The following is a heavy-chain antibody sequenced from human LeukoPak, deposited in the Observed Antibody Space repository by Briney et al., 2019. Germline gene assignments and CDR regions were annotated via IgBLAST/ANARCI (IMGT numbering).Heavy chain of an antibody. CDR1: GGSISSSSYY. V-gene: IGHV4-39*07. J-gene: IGHJ3*02. CDR2: IYYSGST. Sequence: KPSETLSLTCTVSGGSISSSSYYWGWIRQPPGKGLEWIGSIYYSGSTYYNPSLKSRVTISVDTSKNQFSLKLSSVTAADTAVYYCAREVPAVNDAFDIWGQGTMVTVSS. CDR3: AREVPAVNDAFDI. D-gene: IGHD2-2*01.